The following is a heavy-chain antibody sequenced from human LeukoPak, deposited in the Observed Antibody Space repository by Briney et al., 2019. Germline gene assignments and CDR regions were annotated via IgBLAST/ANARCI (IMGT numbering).Heavy chain of an antibody. J-gene: IGHJ3*02. Sequence: ASVKVSCKASGYTFTSYYMHWVRQAPGQGLEWMGIINPSGGSTSYAQKFQGRVTMTRDTSTSTVYMELSSLRSEDTAVYYCARDDNDYGDPWSAVDAFDIWGQGTMVTVSS. CDR1: GYTFTSYY. V-gene: IGHV1-46*01. D-gene: IGHD4-17*01. CDR3: ARDDNDYGDPWSAVDAFDI. CDR2: INPSGGST.